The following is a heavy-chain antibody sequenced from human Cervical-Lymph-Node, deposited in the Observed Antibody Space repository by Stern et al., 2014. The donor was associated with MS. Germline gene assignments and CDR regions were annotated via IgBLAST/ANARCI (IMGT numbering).Heavy chain of an antibody. CDR2: IWYDGSNE. Sequence: VQLVESGGGVVQPGRSLRLSCAASRFIFSNYGMHWVRQAPGRGLEWVAGIWYDGSNEDYADSVKGRFTISRDNSKNTLYLQMNSLRAEDTAMYYCARPYCSSTSCLGYLEHWGQGTLVTVSS. D-gene: IGHD2-2*01. CDR3: ARPYCSSTSCLGYLEH. V-gene: IGHV3-33*01. CDR1: RFIFSNYG. J-gene: IGHJ1*01.